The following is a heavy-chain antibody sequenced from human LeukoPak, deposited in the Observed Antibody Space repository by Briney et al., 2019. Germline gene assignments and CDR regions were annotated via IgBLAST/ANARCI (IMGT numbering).Heavy chain of an antibody. V-gene: IGHV3-48*04. CDR1: GFTFSSYD. CDR2: ISTSSRTI. Sequence: PGGSLRLSCAGSGFTFSSYDMNWVRQAPGKGLEWLAYISTSSRTIYYADSVKGRFTISRDNAKNSLYLQMNSLRAEDTALYYCARDYYDSSGYSYFDYWGQGTLVTVSS. CDR3: ARDYYDSSGYSYFDY. D-gene: IGHD3-22*01. J-gene: IGHJ4*02.